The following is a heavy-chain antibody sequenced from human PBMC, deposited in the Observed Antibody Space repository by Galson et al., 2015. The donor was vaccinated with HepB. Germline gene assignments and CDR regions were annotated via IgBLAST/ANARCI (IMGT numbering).Heavy chain of an antibody. V-gene: IGHV3-30*18. J-gene: IGHJ6*02. CDR2: ISYDGSNK. CDR3: AKDAADLHEYDDYAYGMDV. D-gene: IGHD3-3*01. CDR1: GFTFRSYG. Sequence: SLRLSCAASGFTFRSYGMHWVRQAPGKGLEWLALISYDGSNKYYVDSVKGRFSISRDDSKNTLYLQMNSLRAEDRAVYYCAKDAADLHEYDDYAYGMDVWGQGTTVTVSS.